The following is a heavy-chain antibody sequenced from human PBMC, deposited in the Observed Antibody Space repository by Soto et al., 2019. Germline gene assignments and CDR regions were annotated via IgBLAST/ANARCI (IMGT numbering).Heavy chain of an antibody. D-gene: IGHD4-17*01. J-gene: IGHJ5*02. CDR2: IYYSGST. CDR1: GGSISSGGYY. V-gene: IGHV4-31*03. CDR3: ARQYGDYDLNWFDP. Sequence: LSLTCTVSGGSISSGGYYWSWIRQHPGKGLEWIGYIYYSGSTYYNPSLKSRVTISVDTSKNQFSLKLSSVTAADTAVYYCARQYGDYDLNWFDPWGQGTLVTVSS.